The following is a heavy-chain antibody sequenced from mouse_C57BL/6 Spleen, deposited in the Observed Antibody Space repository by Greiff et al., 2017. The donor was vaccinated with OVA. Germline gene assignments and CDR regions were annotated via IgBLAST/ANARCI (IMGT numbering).Heavy chain of an antibody. CDR3: ARRDYYGSSYDYFDY. CDR2: IYPSDSET. D-gene: IGHD1-1*01. CDR1: GYTFTSYW. Sequence: VQLQQPGAELVRPGSSVKLSCKASGYTFTSYWMDWVKQRPGQGLEWIGNIYPSDSETHYNQKFKDKATLTVDKSSSTAYMQLSSLTSEDSAVYYCARRDYYGSSYDYFDYWGQGTTLTVSS. J-gene: IGHJ2*01. V-gene: IGHV1-61*01.